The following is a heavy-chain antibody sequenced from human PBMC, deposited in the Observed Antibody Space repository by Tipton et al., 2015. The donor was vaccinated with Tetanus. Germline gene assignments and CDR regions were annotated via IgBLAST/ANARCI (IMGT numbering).Heavy chain of an antibody. CDR1: GGSMSTYY. Sequence: LSLTFTVSGGSMSTYYWSWIRQPPGKGLEWIGYVYYTGSTDYNPSLKSRVTISVDTSKSQFSLRLTSVTAADTAVYYCARSKLLWFGESLSGFDSWGQGTLVTVSA. J-gene: IGHJ4*02. CDR2: VYYTGST. CDR3: ARSKLLWFGESLSGFDS. D-gene: IGHD3-10*01. V-gene: IGHV4-59*01.